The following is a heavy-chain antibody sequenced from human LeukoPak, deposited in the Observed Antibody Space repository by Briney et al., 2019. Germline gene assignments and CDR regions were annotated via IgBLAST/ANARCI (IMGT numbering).Heavy chain of an antibody. V-gene: IGHV1-69*06. D-gene: IGHD6-19*01. CDR2: IIPIFGTA. J-gene: IGHJ6*03. CDR3: ASCRGEVAVAGTLYYYYYYMDV. CDR1: GYTFTDYN. Sequence: ASVKVSCKTSGYTFTDYNLHWVRQAPGQGLEWMGGIIPIFGTANYAQKFQGRVTITADKSTSTAYMELSSLRSEDTAVYYCASCRGEVAVAGTLYYYYYYMDVWGKGTTVTVSS.